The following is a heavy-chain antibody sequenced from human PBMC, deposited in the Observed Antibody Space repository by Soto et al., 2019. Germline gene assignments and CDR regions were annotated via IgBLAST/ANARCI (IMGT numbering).Heavy chain of an antibody. J-gene: IGHJ4*02. Sequence: QVQLVQSGADVQRPGSSVRVSCKASGDTFNFYTINWVRQAPGQGLQWMGRINPILRMSNYAPRFQGRVTMTADKSTSTAYTELSSLRSEETAMYYCATSYGSGYRAFDSWGQGALVTVSS. CDR1: GDTFNFYT. CDR2: INPILRMS. V-gene: IGHV1-69*02. CDR3: ATSYGSGYRAFDS. D-gene: IGHD3-10*01.